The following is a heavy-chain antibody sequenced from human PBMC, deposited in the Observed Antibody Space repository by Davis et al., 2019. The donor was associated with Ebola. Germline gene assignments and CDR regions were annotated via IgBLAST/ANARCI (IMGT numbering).Heavy chain of an antibody. V-gene: IGHV1-18*01. Sequence: AASVKVSCKASGYTFTSYGISWVRQAPGQGLEWMGWISAYNGNTNYAQKLQGRVTMTTDTSTSTAYMELRSRRSDDTAVYYCARDMGMVQEANWFDPWGQGTLVTVSS. D-gene: IGHD3-10*01. CDR3: ARDMGMVQEANWFDP. CDR1: GYTFTSYG. J-gene: IGHJ5*02. CDR2: ISAYNGNT.